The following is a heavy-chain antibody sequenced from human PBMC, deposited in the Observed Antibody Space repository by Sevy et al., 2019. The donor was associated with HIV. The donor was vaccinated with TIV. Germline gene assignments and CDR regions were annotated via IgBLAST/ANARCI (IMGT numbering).Heavy chain of an antibody. Sequence: GGSLRLSCTASGFTFSSYEMNWVRQAPGKGLEWVSYITNSGSSIYYSDSVRGRFTVSRDNAKNSLYLQMKSLRAEDTAVYYCARRSSVYGVDPWGQGTLVTVSS. V-gene: IGHV3-48*03. CDR2: ITNSGSSI. J-gene: IGHJ5*02. CDR1: GFTFSSYE. D-gene: IGHD3-10*01. CDR3: ARRSSVYGVDP.